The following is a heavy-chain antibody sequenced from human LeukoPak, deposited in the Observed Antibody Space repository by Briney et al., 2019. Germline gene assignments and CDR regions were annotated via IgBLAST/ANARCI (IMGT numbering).Heavy chain of an antibody. CDR3: ARDPGDFYFDH. D-gene: IGHD4-17*01. J-gene: IGHJ4*02. CDR1: GFTFSLYA. CDR2: ISFDGSNK. V-gene: IGHV3-30-3*01. Sequence: GGSLRLSCAASGFTFSLYAMHWVRQAPGKGLEWVAVISFDGSNKYYMDSVEGRFTISRDNSKNTLYLQMNSLRAEDTAVYYCARDPGDFYFDHWGQGTLVTVSS.